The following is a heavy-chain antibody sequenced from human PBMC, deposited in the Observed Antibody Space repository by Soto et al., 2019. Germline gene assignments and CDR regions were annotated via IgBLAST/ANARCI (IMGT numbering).Heavy chain of an antibody. D-gene: IGHD6-13*01. CDR3: AKDQGIAASHGID. V-gene: IGHV3-30*18. Sequence: QVQLVESGGGVVQPGMSLRLSCAASGFTFNNYGMHWVRQAPGKGLEWVAVISNDGSDKYYADSVKGRLTISRDNSKNTVYLQMNSLRAEDTAVYYCAKDQGIAASHGIDWGQGTMVTVSS. CDR2: ISNDGSDK. CDR1: GFTFNNYG. J-gene: IGHJ3*01.